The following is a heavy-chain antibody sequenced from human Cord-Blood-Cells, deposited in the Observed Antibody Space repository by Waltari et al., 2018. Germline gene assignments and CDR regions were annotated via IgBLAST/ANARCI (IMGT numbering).Heavy chain of an antibody. CDR2: IYTSGST. V-gene: IGHV4-4*07. D-gene: IGHD6-19*01. CDR1: GGSISSYY. CDR3: ARARDSSGWYSDAFDI. Sequence: QVQLQESGPGLVKPSETLSLTCTVSGGSISSYYWSWIRQPAGKRLEWIGRIYTSGSTNYNPSLKSRVTMSVDTSKNQFSLKLSSVTAADTAVYYCARARDSSGWYSDAFDIWGQGTMVTVSS. J-gene: IGHJ3*02.